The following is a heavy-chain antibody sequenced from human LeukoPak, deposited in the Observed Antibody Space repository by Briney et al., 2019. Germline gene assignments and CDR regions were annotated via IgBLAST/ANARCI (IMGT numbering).Heavy chain of an antibody. V-gene: IGHV3-30*02. J-gene: IGHJ4*02. CDR2: IRYDGSNK. Sequence: PGGSLRLSCAASGFTFSSYGMHWVRQAPGKGLEWVAFIRYDGSNKYYADSVKGRFTISRDNSKNTLYLQMNSLRPEDSAVHYCAKDGRGSGYFPDYWGQGPLVNVSS. D-gene: IGHD3-22*01. CDR3: AKDGRGSGYFPDY. CDR1: GFTFSSYG.